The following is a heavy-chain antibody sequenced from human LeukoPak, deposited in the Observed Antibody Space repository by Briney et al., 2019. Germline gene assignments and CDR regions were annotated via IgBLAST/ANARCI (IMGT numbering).Heavy chain of an antibody. Sequence: GGSLRLSCAASGFTFSNAWMSWVRQAPGKGLGWVGRIKSKTDGGTTDYAAPVKGRFTISRDDSKNTLYLQMNSLRAEDTAVYYCAKDREVFVVTNTGSPYFDYWGQGTLVTVSS. V-gene: IGHV3-15*01. J-gene: IGHJ4*02. CDR2: IKSKTDGGTT. D-gene: IGHD3-22*01. CDR3: AKDREVFVVTNTGSPYFDY. CDR1: GFTFSNAW.